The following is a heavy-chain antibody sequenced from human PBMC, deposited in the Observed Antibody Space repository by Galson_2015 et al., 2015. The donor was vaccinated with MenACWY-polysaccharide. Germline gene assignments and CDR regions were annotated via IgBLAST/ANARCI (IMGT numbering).Heavy chain of an antibody. CDR3: VRGLSGDY. Sequence: SLRLSCAASGFTFSSYGMSWVRQAPGKGLEWVSGISDGGGRTYYADSVKGRFTISRDSSKNTLYLQMNSLRAEDTATYYCVRGLSGDYWGQGSLVIVSS. CDR2: ISDGGGRT. V-gene: IGHV3-23*01. D-gene: IGHD3-10*01. J-gene: IGHJ4*02. CDR1: GFTFSSYG.